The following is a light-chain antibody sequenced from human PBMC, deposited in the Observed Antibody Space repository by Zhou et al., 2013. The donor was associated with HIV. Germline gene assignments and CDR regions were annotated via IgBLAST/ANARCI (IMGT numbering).Light chain of an antibody. V-gene: IGKV3-20*01. J-gene: IGKJ2*01. CDR1: QTISSNY. CDR3: QQYANSPQT. CDR2: GAS. Sequence: EIVLTQSPGTLSLSPGEGATLSCRASQTISSNYLAWYQQKPGQAPRLLVYGASTRATGIPDRFTGSGSGTDFTLTFTTLGPEDFAVYYCQQYANSPQTFGQGTKVE.